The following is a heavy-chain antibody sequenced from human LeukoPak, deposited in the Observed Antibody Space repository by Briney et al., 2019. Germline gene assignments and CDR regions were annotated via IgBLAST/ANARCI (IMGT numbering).Heavy chain of an antibody. CDR3: ARGPYRRLDY. D-gene: IGHD3-16*02. V-gene: IGHV1-8*01. CDR1: GYTFSSYD. CDR2: MNPNSGNT. Sequence: ASVKVSCTASGYTFSSYDIYWVRQAAGHGLEWMGWMNPNSGNTGYAQKLQGRVTMTRNTSITTAYMELSSLRFEDTAVYYCARGPYRRLDYWGQGTLVTVSS. J-gene: IGHJ4*02.